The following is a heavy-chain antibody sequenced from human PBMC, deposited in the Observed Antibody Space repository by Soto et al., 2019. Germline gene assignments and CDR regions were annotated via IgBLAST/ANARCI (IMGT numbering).Heavy chain of an antibody. CDR2: IYYTGST. Sequence: QLQLQESGPGFVKPAETLSLACTVSSGSIPSDSYNWDWIRQPPGKGLQWIGTIYYTGSTDYNPALKGRVMISADTSKNPFALKLNSGTAADTAVYYCARFSRNAFEVWGHGTSVIVSP. J-gene: IGHJ3*01. CDR3: ARFSRNAFEV. V-gene: IGHV4-39*01. CDR1: SGSIPSDSYN.